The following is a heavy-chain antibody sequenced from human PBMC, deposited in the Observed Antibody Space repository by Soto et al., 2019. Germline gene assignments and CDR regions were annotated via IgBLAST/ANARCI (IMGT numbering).Heavy chain of an antibody. CDR1: GFTFSSYS. CDR3: ARARNVLRYFDWLWDNWYFDL. CDR2: ISSSSSTI. D-gene: IGHD3-9*01. Sequence: PGGSLRLSCAASGFTFSSYSMNWVRQAPGKGLEWVSYISSSSSTIYYADSVKGRFTISRDNAKNSLYLQMNSLRAEDTAVYYCARARNVLRYFDWLWDNWYFDLWGRGTLVTVSS. J-gene: IGHJ2*01. V-gene: IGHV3-48*01.